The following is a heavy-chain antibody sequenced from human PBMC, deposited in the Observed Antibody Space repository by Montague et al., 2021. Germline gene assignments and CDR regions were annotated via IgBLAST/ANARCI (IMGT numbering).Heavy chain of an antibody. V-gene: IGHV4-38-2*02. J-gene: IGHJ6*03. CDR1: RSLINSDYY. CDR3: ARERGRYYYMDI. Sequence: SETLSLTCTVSRSLINSDYYWGWIRQPPGKGLEWMGSVSHGGRTYYNPSLKSRVTISVGTSNNHFSLKLSSVTAADTAMYYCARERGRYYYMDIWGKGTTITVSS. CDR2: VSHGGRT.